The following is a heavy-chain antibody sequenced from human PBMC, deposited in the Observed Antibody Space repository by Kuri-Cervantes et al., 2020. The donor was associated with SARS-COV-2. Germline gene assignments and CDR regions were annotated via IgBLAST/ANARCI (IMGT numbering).Heavy chain of an antibody. CDR1: GFTFSSYG. CDR3: AKDRELRLGELSYYYYMDV. CDR2: IRYDGSNK. V-gene: IGHV3-30*02. Sequence: GESLKISCAASGFTFSSYGMHWVRQAPGKGLGWVAFIRYDGSNKYYADSVKGRFTISRDNSKNTLYLQMNSLRAEDTAVYYCAKDRELRLGELSYYYYMDVWGKGTTVTVSS. J-gene: IGHJ6*03. D-gene: IGHD3-16*02.